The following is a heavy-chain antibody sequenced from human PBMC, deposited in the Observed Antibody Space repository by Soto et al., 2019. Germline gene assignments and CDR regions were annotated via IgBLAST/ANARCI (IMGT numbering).Heavy chain of an antibody. D-gene: IGHD4-4*01. J-gene: IGHJ6*02. CDR3: AVTSSWYNSYYGLDA. V-gene: IGHV1-8*01. CDR2: MNPDTDFGNT. Sequence: QVQLVQSGAEVKKPGASVKVSCKASGYNFISYDINWVRQAPGQGLEWMGWMNPDTDFGNTGYAQKCQGKVTMTRDTTTSTAYMELGSLRPDGTAIYYCAVTSSWYNSYYGLDAWGQGTTVIVSS. CDR1: GYNFISYD.